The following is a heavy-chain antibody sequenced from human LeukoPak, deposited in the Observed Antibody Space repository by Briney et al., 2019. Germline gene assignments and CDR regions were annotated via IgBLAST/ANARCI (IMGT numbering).Heavy chain of an antibody. J-gene: IGHJ5*02. Sequence: GASVKVSCKASGYTFTGYYMHWVRQAPGQGLEWMGWINPNNGVTNYAQKFQGRVTMTRDTSISTAYMELSRLRSDDTAVYYCASGVAANWFDPWGQGTLVTVFS. CDR2: INPNNGVT. CDR1: GYTFTGYY. CDR3: ASGVAANWFDP. V-gene: IGHV1-2*02. D-gene: IGHD6-13*01.